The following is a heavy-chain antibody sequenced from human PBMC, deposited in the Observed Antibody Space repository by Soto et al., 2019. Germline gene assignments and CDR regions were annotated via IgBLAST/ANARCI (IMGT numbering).Heavy chain of an antibody. CDR2: VNAGNGNT. V-gene: IGHV1-3*01. J-gene: IGHJ3*02. D-gene: IGHD5-18*01. Sequence: GASVKVSCKASGYTFTSYAMHWVRQAPGQRLEWMGWVNAGNGNTKYSQKFQGRVTITRDTSASTAYMELSSLRSEDTAVYYCARFNGYSYDAFDIWGQGTMVTVSS. CDR3: ARFNGYSYDAFDI. CDR1: GYTFTSYA.